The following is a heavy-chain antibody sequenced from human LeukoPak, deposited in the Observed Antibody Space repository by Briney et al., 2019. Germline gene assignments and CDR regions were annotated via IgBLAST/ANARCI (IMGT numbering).Heavy chain of an antibody. CDR3: AKGAGGFSYYNWFDP. CDR2: IYYSGST. CDR1: GGSISSYY. Sequence: PSETLSLTCTVSGGSISSYYWSWIRQPPGKGLEWIGYIYYSGSTNYNPSLKGRVTISVDTSKNQFSLKLASVTAADTAIYYCAKGAGGFSYYNWFDPWGQGTLVTVSS. V-gene: IGHV4-59*12. J-gene: IGHJ5*02. D-gene: IGHD5-18*01.